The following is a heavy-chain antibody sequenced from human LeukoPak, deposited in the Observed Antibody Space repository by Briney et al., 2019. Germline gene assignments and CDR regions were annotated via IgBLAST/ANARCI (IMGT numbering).Heavy chain of an antibody. J-gene: IGHJ6*02. D-gene: IGHD3-10*01. Sequence: GESLKISCKGSGYSFSDYWITWVRQMPGKGLEWMGIIHPGDSDTIYSPSFQGQVTISADKSITTAYLQWSSLKASDSALYYCARRGGTRCRGSGCYDTYYYNGMDVWGQGTTVTVSS. CDR3: ARRGGTRCRGSGCYDTYYYNGMDV. CDR2: IHPGDSDT. V-gene: IGHV5-51*01. CDR1: GYSFSDYW.